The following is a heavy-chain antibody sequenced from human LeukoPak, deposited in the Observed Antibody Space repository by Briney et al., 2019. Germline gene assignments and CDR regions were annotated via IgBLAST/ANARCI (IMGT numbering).Heavy chain of an antibody. D-gene: IGHD6-6*01. CDR2: FDPEDGET. CDR3: ATPPARNHYYYYMDV. CDR1: GYTLTELS. V-gene: IGHV1-24*01. J-gene: IGHJ6*03. Sequence: ASVKVSCKVSGYTLTELSMHWVRQAPGKGLEWRGGFDPEDGETIYAQKFQGRVTMTEDTSTDTAYMELSSLRSEDTAVYYCATPPARNHYYYYMDVWGKGTTVPVS.